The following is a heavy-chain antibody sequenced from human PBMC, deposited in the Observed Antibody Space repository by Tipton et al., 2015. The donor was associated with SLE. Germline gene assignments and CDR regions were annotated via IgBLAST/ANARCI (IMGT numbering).Heavy chain of an antibody. CDR2: ISSSSSYI. Sequence: SLRLSCAASGFTFSSYSMNWVRQAPGKGLEWVSSISSSSSYIYYADSVKGRFTISRDNAKNSLYLQMNSLRAEDTAVYYCARENNGDTGAFDIWGQGTMVTVSS. J-gene: IGHJ3*02. CDR1: GFTFSSYS. CDR3: ARENNGDTGAFDI. D-gene: IGHD1/OR15-1a*01. V-gene: IGHV3-21*01.